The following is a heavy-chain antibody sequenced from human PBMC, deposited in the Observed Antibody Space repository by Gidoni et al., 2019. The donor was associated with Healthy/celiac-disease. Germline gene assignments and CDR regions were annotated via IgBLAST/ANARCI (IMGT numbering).Heavy chain of an antibody. V-gene: IGHV3-21*01. CDR2: ISSSSSYI. D-gene: IGHD1-26*01. Sequence: EVQLVESGGGLVKPGGSLRLSCAASGFTFSSYSINWVRQAPGKGLEWVSSISSSSSYIYYADSVKGRFTISRDNAKNSRYLQMNSLRAEDTAVYYCARDGRAVYYYYGMDVWGQGTTVTVSS. CDR1: GFTFSSYS. J-gene: IGHJ6*02. CDR3: ARDGRAVYYYYGMDV.